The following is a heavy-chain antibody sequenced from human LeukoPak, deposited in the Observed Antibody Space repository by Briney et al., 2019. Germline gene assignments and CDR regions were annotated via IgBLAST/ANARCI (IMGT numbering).Heavy chain of an antibody. CDR1: GGSFSGYY. J-gene: IGHJ4*02. Sequence: SDTLSLTCAVYGGSFSGYYWSWIRQPPGKGLEWIGEINHSGSTNYNPSLKSRVTISVDTPKNQFSLKLSSVTAADTAVYYCARAIRNYSSGWGWTQAPQLDYWGQGTLVTVSS. CDR3: ARAIRNYSSGWGWTQAPQLDY. CDR2: INHSGST. D-gene: IGHD6-19*01. V-gene: IGHV4-34*01.